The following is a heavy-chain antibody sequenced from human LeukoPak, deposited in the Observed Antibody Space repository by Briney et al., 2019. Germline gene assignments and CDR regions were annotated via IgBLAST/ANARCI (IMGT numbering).Heavy chain of an antibody. Sequence: PSETLFLTCTVSGGSVSSGSYYWSWIRQPPGKGLEWIGYIYYSGSTNYNPSLKSRVTISVDTSKNQFSLKLSSVTAADTAVYYCAGEITMIEYWGQGTLVTVSS. CDR2: IYYSGST. D-gene: IGHD3-22*01. V-gene: IGHV4-61*01. CDR1: GGSVSSGSYY. CDR3: AGEITMIEY. J-gene: IGHJ4*02.